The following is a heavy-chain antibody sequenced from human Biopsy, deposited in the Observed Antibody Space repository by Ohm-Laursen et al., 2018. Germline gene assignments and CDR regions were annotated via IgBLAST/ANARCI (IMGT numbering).Heavy chain of an antibody. CDR1: GFTFNKHA. D-gene: IGHD2-8*01. Sequence: SSLRLSCAATGFTFNKHAMNWVRQAPGKGLEWVAVIWYDGSIEYYVDSVKGRFTISRDNYKNILYLQMNSLRVEDTAVYYCARDPLNGHKHFDYWGQGSLVTVSS. V-gene: IGHV3-33*01. CDR3: ARDPLNGHKHFDY. J-gene: IGHJ4*02. CDR2: IWYDGSIE.